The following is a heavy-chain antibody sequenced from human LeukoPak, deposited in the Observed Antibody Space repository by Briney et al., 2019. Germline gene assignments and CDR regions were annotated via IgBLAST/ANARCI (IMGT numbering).Heavy chain of an antibody. D-gene: IGHD3-10*01. CDR1: GYTFTSYA. J-gene: IGHJ4*02. Sequence: GASVKVSCKASGYTFTSYAMHWVRQAPGQRLEWMGWINAGNGNTKYSQKFQGRVTITRDTSASTAYMELSSLRSEDTAVYYCARFPSYGSGSYPFDYWGQGTLVTVSS. CDR3: ARFPSYGSGSYPFDY. V-gene: IGHV1-3*01. CDR2: INAGNGNT.